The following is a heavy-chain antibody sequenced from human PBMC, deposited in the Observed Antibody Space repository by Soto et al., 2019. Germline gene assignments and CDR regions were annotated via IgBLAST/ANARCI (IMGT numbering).Heavy chain of an antibody. V-gene: IGHV3-73*01. J-gene: IGHJ6*02. CDR1: GFTFSGSA. Sequence: PGGSLRLSCAASGFTFSGSAMHWVRQASGKGLEWVGRIRSKANSYATAYAASVKGRFTISRDDSKNTAYLQVNSLKTEDTAVYYCTRLALDYYYYGMDVWGQGTTVTVS. CDR2: IRSKANSYAT. CDR3: TRLALDYYYYGMDV.